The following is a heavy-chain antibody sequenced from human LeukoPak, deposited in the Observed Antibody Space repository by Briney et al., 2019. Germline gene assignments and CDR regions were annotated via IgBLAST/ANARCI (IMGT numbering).Heavy chain of an antibody. V-gene: IGHV3-7*04. CDR3: ARSRGLDY. J-gene: IGHJ4*02. CDR1: GFTLSTYW. D-gene: IGHD3-16*01. Sequence: GGSLRLSCAASGFTLSTYWMTWGRQAPGKGLEWVANIKQDGTEKHYVDSVKGRFTVSRDNAKNSLYLQMNSLRDDDTAVYYCARSRGLDYWGQGTLVTVSS. CDR2: IKQDGTEK.